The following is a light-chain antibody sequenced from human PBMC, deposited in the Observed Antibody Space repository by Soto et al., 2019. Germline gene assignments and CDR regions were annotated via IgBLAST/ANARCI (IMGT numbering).Light chain of an antibody. CDR2: DIN. CDR1: SGDVCDYIL. J-gene: IGLJ2*01. CDR3: CLYTSSSTV. Sequence: QSALTQPASVSGSPGQSITISCTRSSGDVCDYILVSWYQQHPGKAPKLMIYDINHRPSEVSDGFSGSNSGVTAALTISGLQADDEAYYYCCLYTSSSTVFGGGTQLTVL. V-gene: IGLV2-14*03.